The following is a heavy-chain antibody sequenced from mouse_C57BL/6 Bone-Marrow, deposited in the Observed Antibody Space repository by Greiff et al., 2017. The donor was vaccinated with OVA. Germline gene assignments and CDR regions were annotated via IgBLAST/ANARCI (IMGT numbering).Heavy chain of an antibody. D-gene: IGHD2-2*01. CDR3: ARYGYAWFAY. Sequence: EVQLQQSGPELVKPGASVMISCKASGYTFTDYYMNWVKQSHGKSLEWIGDINPNNGGTSYNQKFKGKATLTVDKSSSTAYMELRSLTSEDSAVYYCARYGYAWFAYWGQGTLVTVSA. CDR1: GYTFTDYY. V-gene: IGHV1-26*01. CDR2: INPNNGGT. J-gene: IGHJ3*01.